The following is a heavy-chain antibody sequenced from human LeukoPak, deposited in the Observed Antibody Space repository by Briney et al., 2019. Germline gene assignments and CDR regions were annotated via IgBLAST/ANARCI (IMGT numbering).Heavy chain of an antibody. CDR1: AFILSNYA. J-gene: IGHJ4*02. CDR3: AKDKATVAAKGPFDY. Sequence: GGSLRLSCAPSAFILSNYAMTWVRQAPGKGLEWVPSISGSGATTYYADSVKGRFTISRDNSKNTLFLQFNSLRAEDTAVYYCAKDKATVAAKGPFDYWGQGTLVTVSS. D-gene: IGHD2-15*01. CDR2: ISGSGATT. V-gene: IGHV3-23*01.